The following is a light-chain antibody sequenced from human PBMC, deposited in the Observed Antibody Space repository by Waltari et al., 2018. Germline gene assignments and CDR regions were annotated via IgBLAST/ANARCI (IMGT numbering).Light chain of an antibody. CDR2: EVS. CDR1: SSDVGNFNL. V-gene: IGLV2-23*02. CDR3: CSYAGSRTYV. Sequence: QSALTQPASVSGSPGQSITIPCTRTSSDVGNFNLFSWYQQHPGKVPKSIIYEVSKRPSGVSNHFSGSKSGNTASLTISGLRAEDEADYYCCSYAGSRTYVFGTGTKVTVL. J-gene: IGLJ1*01.